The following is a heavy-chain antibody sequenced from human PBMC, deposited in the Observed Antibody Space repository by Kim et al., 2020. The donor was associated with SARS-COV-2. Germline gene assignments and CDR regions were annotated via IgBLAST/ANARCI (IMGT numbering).Heavy chain of an antibody. Sequence: GGSLRLSCAASGFIFSSYAMSWVRQAPGKGLEWVSVIYSGGSSTYYADSVKGRFTISRDNSKNTLYLQMNSLRAEDTAVYYCARNFFGEGDFDYWGQGTLVTVSS. CDR2: IYSGGSST. J-gene: IGHJ4*02. CDR1: GFIFSSYA. CDR3: ARNFFGEGDFDY. V-gene: IGHV3-23*03. D-gene: IGHD3-10*01.